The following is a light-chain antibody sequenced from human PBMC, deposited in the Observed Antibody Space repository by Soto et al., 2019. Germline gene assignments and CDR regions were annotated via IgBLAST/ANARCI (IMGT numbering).Light chain of an antibody. CDR2: EGS. J-gene: IGLJ1*01. V-gene: IGLV2-23*01. Sequence: QSALTQPASVSGSPGQSITISCTGTSSDVGSYNLVSWYQQHPGKAPKLMIYEGSKRPSGVSNRFSGSKSGNTASLTISGLQAEDEVDYYCCSYAGSTYYVFGTGTKLTVL. CDR3: CSYAGSTYYV. CDR1: SSDVGSYNL.